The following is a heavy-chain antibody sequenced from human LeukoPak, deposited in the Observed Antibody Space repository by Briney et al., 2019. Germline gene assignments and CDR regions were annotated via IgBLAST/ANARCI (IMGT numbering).Heavy chain of an antibody. Sequence: PSETLSLTXTVSGYSISSGYYWGWIRQPPGKGLEWIGSIYHSGSTYYNPSLKSRVTISVDTSKNQFSLKLSSVTAADTAVYYCAREIVTTYNWFDPWGQGTLVTVSS. J-gene: IGHJ5*02. CDR2: IYHSGST. D-gene: IGHD4-17*01. V-gene: IGHV4-38-2*02. CDR1: GYSISSGYY. CDR3: AREIVTTYNWFDP.